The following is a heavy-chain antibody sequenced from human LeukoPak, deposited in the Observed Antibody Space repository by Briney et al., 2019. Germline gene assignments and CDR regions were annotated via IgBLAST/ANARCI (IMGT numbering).Heavy chain of an antibody. CDR3: ARAKGRSPLFDY. J-gene: IGHJ4*02. CDR1: GGSISSGDYY. D-gene: IGHD6-13*01. Sequence: PSQPLSLTCTVSGGSISSGDYYWSWIRQPPGKGLEWIGFIYYSGSTYYNPSLKSRLIISVDTSTNQFSMRLNSVTPEDTAVYYCARAKGRSPLFDYWGQGTLVTVSS. CDR2: IYYSGST. V-gene: IGHV4-30-4*01.